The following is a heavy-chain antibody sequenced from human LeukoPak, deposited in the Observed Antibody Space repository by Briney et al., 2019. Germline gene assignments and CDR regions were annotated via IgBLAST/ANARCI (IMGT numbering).Heavy chain of an antibody. CDR2: ISWNSGSI. D-gene: IGHD6-19*01. V-gene: IGHV3-9*03. CDR1: GFTFDDYA. CDR3: AKAGYSSGWYDDAFDI. Sequence: GGSLRLSCAASGFTFDDYAMHWVRQAPGKGLEWVSGISWNSGSIGYADSVKGRFTISRDNAKNSLYLQMNSLRAEDMALYYCAKAGYSSGWYDDAFDIWGQGTMVTVSS. J-gene: IGHJ3*02.